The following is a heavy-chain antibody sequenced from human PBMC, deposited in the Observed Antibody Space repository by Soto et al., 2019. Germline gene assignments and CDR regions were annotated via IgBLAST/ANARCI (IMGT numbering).Heavy chain of an antibody. J-gene: IGHJ4*02. CDR1: GFSVSNNY. CDR3: ARGADDYGDRVDY. Sequence: EVQLVETGGGLIQPGGSLRLSCTASGFSVSNNYMSWVRQAPGKGLEWVSILYSGGSTYYADSVRGRFTISRVNSQNTLYLQMNNLRAEDTAVYYRARGADDYGDRVDYWGQGTLVTVSS. CDR2: LYSGGST. D-gene: IGHD4-17*01. V-gene: IGHV3-53*02.